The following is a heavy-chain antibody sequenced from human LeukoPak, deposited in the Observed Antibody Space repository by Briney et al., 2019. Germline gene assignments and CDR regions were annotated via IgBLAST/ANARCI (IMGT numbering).Heavy chain of an antibody. V-gene: IGHV3-30*18. CDR1: GFIFSSYG. Sequence: GRSPRLSCAASGFIFSSYGMHWVRQAPGKGLEWVTVISYDGSNKYYADSVKGRFTISRDNSKNTLYLQMDSLRAEDTAVYLCAQVRGVKITSGGIIEWGQGTLVTVSS. CDR3: AQVRGVKITSGGIIE. CDR2: ISYDGSNK. J-gene: IGHJ4*02. D-gene: IGHD3-16*02.